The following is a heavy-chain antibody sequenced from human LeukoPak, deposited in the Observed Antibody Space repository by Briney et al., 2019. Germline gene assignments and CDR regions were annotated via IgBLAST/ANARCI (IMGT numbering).Heavy chain of an antibody. V-gene: IGHV3-7*01. CDR1: GFTFSTYW. CDR3: SREDYFGSGSPAY. CDR2: IKQDGSEK. J-gene: IGHJ4*02. Sequence: GGSLRLSCAASGFTFSTYWMSWVRQAPGKGLEWVANIKQDGSEKHYVDSVKGRFTISRDNTNNSLFLQMDSLRAEDTALYYCSREDYFGSGSPAYWGQGTLVTVSS. D-gene: IGHD3-10*01.